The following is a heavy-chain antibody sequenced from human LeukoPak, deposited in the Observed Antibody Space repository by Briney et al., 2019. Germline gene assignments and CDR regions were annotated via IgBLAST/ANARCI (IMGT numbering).Heavy chain of an antibody. CDR3: ASSRRGGDCFDY. D-gene: IGHD2-21*02. V-gene: IGHV4-59*01. J-gene: IGHJ4*02. Sequence: SETPPLTCTVSGGSISSYYWSWIRQPPGKGLEWIGYIYYSGSTNYNPSLKSRVTISVDTSKNQFSLKLSSVTAADTAVYYCASSRRGGDCFDYWGQGTLVTVSS. CDR1: GGSISSYY. CDR2: IYYSGST.